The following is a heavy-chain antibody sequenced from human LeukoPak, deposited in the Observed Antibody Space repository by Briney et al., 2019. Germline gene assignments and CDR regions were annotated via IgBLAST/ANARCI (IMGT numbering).Heavy chain of an antibody. D-gene: IGHD3-10*01. CDR3: TTDRYATYYYGSGSQEIDY. CDR1: GFIFRNAW. Sequence: KPGGSLRLSCGGSGFIFRNAWMSWVRQAPGKGLEWVGRIKSKTDGGTTDYAAPVKGRYTISRDDSKNTLYLQMNSLKTEDTAVYYCTTDRYATYYYGSGSQEIDYWGQGTLVTVSS. CDR2: IKSKTDGGTT. V-gene: IGHV3-15*01. J-gene: IGHJ4*02.